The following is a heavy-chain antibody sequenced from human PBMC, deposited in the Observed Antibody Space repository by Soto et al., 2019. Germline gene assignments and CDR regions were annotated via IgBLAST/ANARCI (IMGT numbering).Heavy chain of an antibody. CDR3: ARGFSSGYPGDDAFDI. J-gene: IGHJ3*02. V-gene: IGHV1-18*01. CDR2: ISAYNGNT. CDR1: GYTFTSYG. D-gene: IGHD3-22*01. Sequence: EASVKVSCKASGYTFTSYGFTWVRQAPGQGLEWMGWISAYNGNTNYAQKLQGRVTMTTDTSTSTAYMELRSLRSDDTAVYYCARGFSSGYPGDDAFDIWGQGTMVTVSS.